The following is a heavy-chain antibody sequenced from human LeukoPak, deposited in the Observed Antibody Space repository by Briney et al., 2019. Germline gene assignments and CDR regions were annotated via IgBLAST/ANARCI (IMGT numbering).Heavy chain of an antibody. CDR2: IREERGQE. D-gene: IGHD5-18*01. CDR1: GLTVSNHW. J-gene: IGHJ5*02. Sequence: GGSLRLSCVASGLTVSNHWMSWVRQAPGKGLEWVANIREERGQEYYVDSVKGRFTISKNSAKNSLYLQMNTLRVEDTAMCYCASLDTAKQPLANHWGQGTLVTVSS. V-gene: IGHV3-7*03. CDR3: ASLDTAKQPLANH.